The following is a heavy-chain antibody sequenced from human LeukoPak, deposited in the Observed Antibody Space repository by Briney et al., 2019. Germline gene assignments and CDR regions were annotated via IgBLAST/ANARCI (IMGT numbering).Heavy chain of an antibody. V-gene: IGHV5-51*01. CDR2: IYPSDSDA. Sequence: GESLKISCKASGSRFTSYWIGWVRQMPGKGLEWVGIIYPSDSDARYSPSFQGQVTISADKSINTAYLQWSSLKASDTAMYYCARRNYDILTGYYNDHFDYWGQGTLVTVSS. CDR3: ARRNYDILTGYYNDHFDY. J-gene: IGHJ4*02. D-gene: IGHD3-9*01. CDR1: GSRFTSYW.